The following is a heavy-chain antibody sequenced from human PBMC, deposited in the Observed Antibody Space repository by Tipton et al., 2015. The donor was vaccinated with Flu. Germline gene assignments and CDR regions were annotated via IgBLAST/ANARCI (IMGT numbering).Heavy chain of an antibody. V-gene: IGHV4-61*01. D-gene: IGHD1-20*01. CDR1: GGSVSSGSYY. J-gene: IGHJ2*01. CDR2: IYYSGST. Sequence: TLSLTCTVSGGSVSSGSYYWSWIRQPPGKGLEWIGYIYYSGSTNYNPSLKSRVTISVDTSKNQFSLKLSSVTAADTAVYYCASFRRINWNHYWYFDLWGRGTLVTVSS. CDR3: ASFRRINWNHYWYFDL.